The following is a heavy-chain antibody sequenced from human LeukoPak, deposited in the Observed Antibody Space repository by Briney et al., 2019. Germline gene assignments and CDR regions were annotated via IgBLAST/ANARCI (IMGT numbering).Heavy chain of an antibody. CDR3: ARASIAVAGTRIDY. Sequence: GASVKVSCKASGYTFTGYYMHWVRQAPGQGLEWMGRINPNSGGTNYAQKFQGRVTMTRDTSISTAYMELSRLRSDDTAVYYCARASIAVAGTRIDYWGQGTLVTVSS. CDR2: INPNSGGT. CDR1: GYTFTGYY. J-gene: IGHJ4*02. V-gene: IGHV1-2*06. D-gene: IGHD6-19*01.